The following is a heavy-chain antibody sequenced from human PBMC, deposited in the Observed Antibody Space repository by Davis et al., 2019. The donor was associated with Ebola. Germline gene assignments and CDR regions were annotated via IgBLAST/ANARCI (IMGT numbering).Heavy chain of an antibody. Sequence: PGGSLRLSCAASGFTFSSYGMHWVRQAPGKGLEWVAVIWYDGSNKYYADSVKGRFTISRDNSKNTLYLQMNSLRAEDTAVYYCAKDRITMIVVVIASFDYWGQGTLVTVSS. V-gene: IGHV3-33*06. CDR3: AKDRITMIVVVIASFDY. J-gene: IGHJ4*02. CDR2: IWYDGSNK. D-gene: IGHD3-22*01. CDR1: GFTFSSYG.